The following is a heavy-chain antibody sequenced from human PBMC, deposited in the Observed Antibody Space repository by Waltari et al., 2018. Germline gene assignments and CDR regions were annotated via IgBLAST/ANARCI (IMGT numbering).Heavy chain of an antibody. V-gene: IGHV3-7*01. CDR2: LNKDGTEK. CDR3: AVGGVLSNS. D-gene: IGHD3-10*01. Sequence: VQLVESGGDWVQPGGSLRLSCAASGFAFTNSWMTGVRQAPGKGLEWLTTLNKDGTEKHYIDSVKGRFTISRDNAKNSVYLQLNSLRVEDTAVYYCAVGGVLSNSWGQGTRVTVSS. CDR1: GFAFTNSW. J-gene: IGHJ4*02.